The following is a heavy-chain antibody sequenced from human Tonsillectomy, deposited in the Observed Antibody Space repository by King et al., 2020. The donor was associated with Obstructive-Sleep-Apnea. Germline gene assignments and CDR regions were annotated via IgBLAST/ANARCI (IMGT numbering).Heavy chain of an antibody. J-gene: IGHJ4*02. CDR1: GGAIRNYY. Sequence: VQLQESGPGVVKASETLSLTCTVSGGAIRNYYWSWIRQPPGKGLEWIGYIYNRRTTNYSPSLESRVTISLDTSKNQVSLKLSSVTAADTAVYYCAADILTGYYNVGYFDYWGQGTLVIVSS. CDR3: AADILTGYYNVGYFDY. CDR2: IYNRRTT. V-gene: IGHV4-59*01. D-gene: IGHD3-9*01.